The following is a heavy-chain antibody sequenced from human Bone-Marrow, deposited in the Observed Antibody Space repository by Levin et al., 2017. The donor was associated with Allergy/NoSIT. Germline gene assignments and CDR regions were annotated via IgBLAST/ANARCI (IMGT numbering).Heavy chain of an antibody. D-gene: IGHD3-10*01. V-gene: IGHV3-15*01. Sequence: GGSLRLSCAASGFTFRSVWMSWVRQSPGKGLEWIGHIRRKSEGGTTDYAAPVKGRFTISRDDSKDTAFLQMNNLRPDDTAVYFCATIGEAMEFDDWGQGTLVTVSS. CDR3: ATIGEAMEFDD. CDR2: IRRKSEGGTT. J-gene: IGHJ4*02. CDR1: GFTFRSVW.